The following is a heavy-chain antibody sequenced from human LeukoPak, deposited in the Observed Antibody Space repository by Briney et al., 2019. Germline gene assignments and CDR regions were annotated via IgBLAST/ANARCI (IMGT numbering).Heavy chain of an antibody. CDR3: ARVETLGIGYYYGMDV. J-gene: IGHJ6*02. V-gene: IGHV4-39*01. D-gene: IGHD3-16*01. CDR2: IYYTGTP. Sequence: SSETLSLTCTVSGVSISNPTSYWGWIRQPPGKGLEWIGNIYYTGTPFYNPSLKSRVTISVDTSKNQFSLKLSSVTAADTAVYYCARVETLGIGYYYGMDVWGQGTTDTVSS. CDR1: GVSISNPTSY.